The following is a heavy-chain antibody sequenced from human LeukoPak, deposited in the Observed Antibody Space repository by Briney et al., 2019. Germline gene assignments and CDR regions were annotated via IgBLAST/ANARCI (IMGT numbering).Heavy chain of an antibody. D-gene: IGHD4-17*01. Sequence: GGSLRLSCAASGFTGSSNYMSWVRQAPGKGLEWVSGSYRSGSAYYADSVKGRFTISRDNSKNTLYLQMDSLRAEDTAVYYCATSGDPRGYYYSYMDVWGKGTTVTVSS. V-gene: IGHV3-53*01. J-gene: IGHJ6*03. CDR3: ATSGDPRGYYYSYMDV. CDR1: GFTGSSNY. CDR2: SYRSGSA.